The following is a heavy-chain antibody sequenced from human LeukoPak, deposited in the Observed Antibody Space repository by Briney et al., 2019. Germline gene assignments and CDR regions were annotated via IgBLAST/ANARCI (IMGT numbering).Heavy chain of an antibody. CDR1: GGSISSGDYY. J-gene: IGHJ5*02. D-gene: IGHD2-2*01. CDR3: ATGGYQLLSWFDP. V-gene: IGHV4-30-4*08. Sequence: SQTLSLTCTVSGGSISSGDYYWSWIRQPPGKGLEWIGYIYYSGSTYYNPSLKSRVTISVDTSKNQFSLKLSSVTAADTAVYYCATGGYQLLSWFDPWGQGTLVTVSS. CDR2: IYYSGST.